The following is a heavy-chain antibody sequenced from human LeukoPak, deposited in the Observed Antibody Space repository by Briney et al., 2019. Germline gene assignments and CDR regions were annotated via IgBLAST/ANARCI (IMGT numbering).Heavy chain of an antibody. J-gene: IGHJ6*03. D-gene: IGHD2-2*01. CDR1: GFTFSSYA. CDR2: ISYDGSNK. CDR3: ARDGRFCSSTSCSEQSINYYYYYMDV. V-gene: IGHV3-30-3*01. Sequence: GGSLRLSCAASGFTFSSYAMHWVRQAPGKGLEWVADISYDGSNKYYADSVKGRFTISRDNSKNTLYLQMNSQRAEDTAVYYCARDGRFCSSTSCSEQSINYYYYYMDVWGKGTTVTVSS.